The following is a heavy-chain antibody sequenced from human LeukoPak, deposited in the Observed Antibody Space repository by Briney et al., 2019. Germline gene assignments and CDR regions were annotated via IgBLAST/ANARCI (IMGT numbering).Heavy chain of an antibody. Sequence: ASVKVSCKASGYIFTSYGISWVRQAPGQGLEWMGWINTNTGNPTYAQGFTGRFVFSLDTSVSTAYLQISSLKAEDTAVYYCARDIVGATWYYYYYMDVWGKGTTVTVSS. V-gene: IGHV7-4-1*02. CDR2: INTNTGNP. D-gene: IGHD1-26*01. CDR1: GYIFTSYG. CDR3: ARDIVGATWYYYYYMDV. J-gene: IGHJ6*03.